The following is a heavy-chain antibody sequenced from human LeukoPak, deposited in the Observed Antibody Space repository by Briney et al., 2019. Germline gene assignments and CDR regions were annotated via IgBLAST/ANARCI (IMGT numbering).Heavy chain of an antibody. CDR3: TTWFDWDYYDSSGYYSSY. J-gene: IGHJ4*02. Sequence: GGSLRLSCAASGFTFSNAWMNWVRQAPGKGLEWVGRIKSKTDGGTTDYAAPVKGRFTISRDDSKNTLYLQMNSLKTEDTAVYYCTTWFDWDYYDSSGYYSSYWGQGTLVTVSS. D-gene: IGHD3-22*01. V-gene: IGHV3-15*07. CDR1: GFTFSNAW. CDR2: IKSKTDGGTT.